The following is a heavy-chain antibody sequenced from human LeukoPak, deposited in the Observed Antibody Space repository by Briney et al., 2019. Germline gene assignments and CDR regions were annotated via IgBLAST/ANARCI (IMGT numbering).Heavy chain of an antibody. V-gene: IGHV3-74*01. D-gene: IGHD3-16*01. CDR2: INGDGSST. CDR3: ARDTSYGMDV. Sequence: SGGFLRLSCAASGFAFRTYWMHWVRQAPGKGLVWVSRINGDGSSTNYADSVRGRFTISRDNAKNTLFLQMNSLRVEDTAEYYCARDTSYGMDVWGQGTTVTVSS. J-gene: IGHJ6*02. CDR1: GFAFRTYW.